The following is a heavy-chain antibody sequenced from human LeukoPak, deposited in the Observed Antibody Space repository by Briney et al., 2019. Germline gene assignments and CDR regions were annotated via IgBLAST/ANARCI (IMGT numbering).Heavy chain of an antibody. Sequence: PGGSLRLSCAASGFTFSSYGMHWVRQAPGKGLEWVAVIWYDGSNKYYADSVKGRFTISRDNSKNTLYLQMNSLRAEDTAVYYCARNILGDSSGWAFDIWGQGTMVTVSS. CDR2: IWYDGSNK. CDR1: GFTFSSYG. J-gene: IGHJ3*02. D-gene: IGHD3-22*01. CDR3: ARNILGDSSGWAFDI. V-gene: IGHV3-33*01.